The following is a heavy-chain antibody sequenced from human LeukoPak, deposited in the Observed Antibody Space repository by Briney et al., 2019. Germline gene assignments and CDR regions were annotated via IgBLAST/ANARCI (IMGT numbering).Heavy chain of an antibody. V-gene: IGHV1-46*01. CDR2: INPSGGST. D-gene: IGHD3-16*01. Sequence: ASVKVSCKASGYTFTSYYMHWVRQAPGQGLEWMGIINPSGGSTSYAQKFQGGVTMTRDMSTSTVYMELSSPRSEDTAVYYCARDSLGFGGSANSTDYWGQGTLVTVSS. CDR1: GYTFTSYY. J-gene: IGHJ4*02. CDR3: ARDSLGFGGSANSTDY.